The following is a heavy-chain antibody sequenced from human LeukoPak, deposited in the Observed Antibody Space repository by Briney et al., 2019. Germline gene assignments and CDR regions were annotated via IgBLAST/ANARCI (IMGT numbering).Heavy chain of an antibody. CDR2: IYGGDST. D-gene: IGHD4-23*01. V-gene: IGHV3-53*01. Sequence: SGGSLRLSCAVSGFTVSSNYMSCVRQAPGKGLEWVSGIYGGDSTYYADSVKGRFTISRDNSKNALYLQMNSLRAEGTAVYYCASESLIYCDGHSGFWGQGALVTVSS. CDR3: ASESLIYCDGHSGF. J-gene: IGHJ4*02. CDR1: GFTVSSNY.